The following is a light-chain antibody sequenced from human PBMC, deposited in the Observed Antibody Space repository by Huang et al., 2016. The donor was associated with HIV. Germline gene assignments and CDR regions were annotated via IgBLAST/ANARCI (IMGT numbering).Light chain of an antibody. CDR2: KVS. CDR3: MQGTHWPL. Sequence: DVVMAQSPLSLPVALGQPASISCRSSQGLVHSDGDTSLHWFQQRPGQSPRRLIYKVSNRDSGVPDRFSGSGSDTDFTLKISRVEAEDVGVDYCMQGTHWPLFGQGTKLEI. CDR1: QGLVHSDGDTS. J-gene: IGKJ2*01. V-gene: IGKV2-30*02.